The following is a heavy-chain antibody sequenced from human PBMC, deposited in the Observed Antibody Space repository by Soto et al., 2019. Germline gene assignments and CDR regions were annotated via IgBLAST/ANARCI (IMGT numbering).Heavy chain of an antibody. CDR1: AFTFSSYA. CDR2: IGESGTPT. V-gene: IGHV3-23*01. Sequence: GGSLRLSCGASAFTFSSYAMKWVRQAPGKGLEWVSLIGESGTPTYYADSVKGRFTISRDNSGNTLFLEMYSLRAEDTAVYYCARYIPGVRYYGMDVWGQGTTVTVSS. J-gene: IGHJ6*02. CDR3: ARYIPGVRYYGMDV. D-gene: IGHD2-2*01.